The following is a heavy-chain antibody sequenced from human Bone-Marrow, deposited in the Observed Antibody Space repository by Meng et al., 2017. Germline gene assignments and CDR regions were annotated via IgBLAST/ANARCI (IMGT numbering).Heavy chain of an antibody. V-gene: IGHV1-46*01. Sequence: ASVKVSCKASGYTFTSYYMHWLRQAPGQGLEWMGIINPSGGSTSYAQKFQGRVTMTRDTSTSTVYMELSSLRSEDTAVYYCARAFDSSGYYQDAFDIWGQGTMVTVSS. D-gene: IGHD3-22*01. CDR1: GYTFTSYY. CDR2: INPSGGST. J-gene: IGHJ3*02. CDR3: ARAFDSSGYYQDAFDI.